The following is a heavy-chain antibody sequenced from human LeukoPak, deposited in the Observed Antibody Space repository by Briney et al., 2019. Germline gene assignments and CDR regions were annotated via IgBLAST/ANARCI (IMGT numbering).Heavy chain of an antibody. V-gene: IGHV4-4*07. CDR3: AREGDDILTGYSFDAFDV. J-gene: IGHJ3*01. Sequence: PSETLSLTCTVSGGSISSYYWSWIRQPAGKGLEWIGRMHISGSTNYNPSLKSRVTMSVDTSKNQFSLKLNSVTAADTAVYYCAREGDDILTGYSFDAFDVWGQGTMVTVSS. CDR2: MHISGST. CDR1: GGSISSYY. D-gene: IGHD3-9*01.